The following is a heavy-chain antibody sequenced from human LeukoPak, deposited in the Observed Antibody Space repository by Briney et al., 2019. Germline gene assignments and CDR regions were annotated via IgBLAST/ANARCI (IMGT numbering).Heavy chain of an antibody. V-gene: IGHV1-69*13. CDR3: ARDSRVTSLYYYDSSGYYYNNWFDP. Sequence: SVRVSCKAFGGTFSSYAISWVRQAPGQGLEWMGGIIPIFGTANYAQKFQGRVTITADESTSTAYMELSSLRSEDTAVYYCARDSRVTSLYYYDSSGYYYNNWFDPWGQGTLVTVSS. J-gene: IGHJ5*02. CDR1: GGTFSSYA. D-gene: IGHD3-22*01. CDR2: IIPIFGTA.